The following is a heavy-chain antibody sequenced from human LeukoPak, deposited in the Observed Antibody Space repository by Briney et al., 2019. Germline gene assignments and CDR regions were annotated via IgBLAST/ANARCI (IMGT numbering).Heavy chain of an antibody. CDR3: ARQWLPNGYFDY. J-gene: IGHJ4*02. Sequence: ASVKVSCKASGYTFTTYFMHWVRQAPGQGLEWMGRVNPNSGVTNSIQKFQGRVTMTRDTSISTAYMELSGLRSDDTAVYYCARQWLPNGYFDYWGQGTLVAVSS. V-gene: IGHV1-2*06. CDR1: GYTFTTYF. D-gene: IGHD6-19*01. CDR2: VNPNSGVT.